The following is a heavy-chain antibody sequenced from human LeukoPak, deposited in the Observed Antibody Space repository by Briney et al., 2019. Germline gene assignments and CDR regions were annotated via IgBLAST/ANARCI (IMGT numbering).Heavy chain of an antibody. V-gene: IGHV4-34*01. CDR2: INHSGST. CDR3: ARVRGPSIAARPNAFDI. CDR1: GGSFSGYY. J-gene: IGHJ3*02. Sequence: SETLSLTCAVYGGSFSGYYWSWIRQPPGKGLEWIGEINHSGSTNYNPSLKSRVTISVDTSKNQFSLKLSSVTAADTAVYYCARVRGPSIAARPNAFDIWGQGTMVTVSS. D-gene: IGHD6-6*01.